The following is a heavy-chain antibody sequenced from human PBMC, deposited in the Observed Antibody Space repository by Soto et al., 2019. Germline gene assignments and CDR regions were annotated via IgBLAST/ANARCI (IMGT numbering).Heavy chain of an antibody. CDR2: IYYSGTT. CDR1: GGSIGGADYY. CDR3: ARGIGAHVRREDY. J-gene: IGHJ4*02. Sequence: PXETLSLTCTVSGGSIGGADYYWSWIRQPPGKGLEWIGNIYYSGTTDYNPSLKSRVTISVDTSKNQFSLKLTSVAAADTAVYYCARGIGAHVRREDYWGQGTLVTVSS. V-gene: IGHV4-30-4*01. D-gene: IGHD3-10*01.